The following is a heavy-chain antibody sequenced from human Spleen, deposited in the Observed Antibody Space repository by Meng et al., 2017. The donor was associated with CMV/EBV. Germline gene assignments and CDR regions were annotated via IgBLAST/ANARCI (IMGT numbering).Heavy chain of an antibody. Sequence: GESLKISCAASGFTLSKAWMSWVRQAPGKGLEWIGLIKNKTDGETTGYAAPVKGRFTISRDDSKNTVFLQMNRLKTEDTAVYYCTTRLRYLEWFLGPWGRGTLVTSPQ. D-gene: IGHD3-3*01. J-gene: IGHJ5*02. CDR3: TTRLRYLEWFLGP. CDR2: IKNKTDGETT. V-gene: IGHV3-15*01. CDR1: GFTLSKAW.